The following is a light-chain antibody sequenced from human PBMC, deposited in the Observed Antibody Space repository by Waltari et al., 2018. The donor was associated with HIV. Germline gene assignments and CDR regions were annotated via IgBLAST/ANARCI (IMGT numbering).Light chain of an antibody. CDR1: SGSIASNY. Sequence: NFMLTQPHSVSESPGKTVTISCTRTSGSIASNYVQWYQQRPGSSPTTVIYEDNQRPSGVPDRLSGSIDSSSNSASLTISGLKTEDEADYYCQSYDSSNQGVFGGGTKLTVL. V-gene: IGLV6-57*01. CDR3: QSYDSSNQGV. J-gene: IGLJ3*02. CDR2: EDN.